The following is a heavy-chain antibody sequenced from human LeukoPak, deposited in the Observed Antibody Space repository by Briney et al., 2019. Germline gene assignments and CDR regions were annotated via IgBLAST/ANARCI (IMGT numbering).Heavy chain of an antibody. CDR3: ARDFSVRGSSGYFDY. V-gene: IGHV3-21*01. Sequence: PGGSLRLSCTASGFTFSSYSLNWVRQAPGKGLEWVSSVSTGSNYIYYADSVKGRFTISRDNDKNSLYLQMNSLRVEDTAVYYCARDFSVRGSSGYFDYWGQGTLVTVSS. D-gene: IGHD1-26*01. CDR1: GFTFSSYS. J-gene: IGHJ4*02. CDR2: VSTGSNYI.